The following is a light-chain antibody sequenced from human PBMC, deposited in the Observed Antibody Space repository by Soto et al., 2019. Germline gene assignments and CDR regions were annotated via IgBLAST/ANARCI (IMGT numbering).Light chain of an antibody. Sequence: IVLTQSPGTLSLSPGERATLSCRASQSVSSTYLAWYQQKPGQAPRLLIYGASTRATGIPARFSASGSGTDFPLTISRLEPEDFAVYYCQQYGSSPQTFGQGTKVDIK. V-gene: IGKV3-20*01. CDR1: QSVSSTY. CDR2: GAS. CDR3: QQYGSSPQT. J-gene: IGKJ1*01.